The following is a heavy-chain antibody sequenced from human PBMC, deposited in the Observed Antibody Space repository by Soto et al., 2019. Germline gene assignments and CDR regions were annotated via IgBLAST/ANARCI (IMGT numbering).Heavy chain of an antibody. CDR1: GGSISSSSYY. V-gene: IGHV4-39*01. D-gene: IGHD1-26*01. CDR3: ASGVVGAIFYNY. Sequence: QLQLQESGPGLVKPSETLYLTCTVSGGSISSSSYYWGWIRQPPGKGLEWIGSIYYSGSTYYNPSLKSRVTISVDTSKNQFSLKLSSVTAADTAVYYCASGVVGAIFYNYWGQGTLVTVSS. J-gene: IGHJ4*02. CDR2: IYYSGST.